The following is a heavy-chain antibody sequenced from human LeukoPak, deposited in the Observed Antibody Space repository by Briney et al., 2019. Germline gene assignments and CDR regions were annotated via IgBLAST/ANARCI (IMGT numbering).Heavy chain of an antibody. CDR3: ARSEFYCSSTSCPFQH. CDR1: GGSISSYY. D-gene: IGHD2-2*01. CDR2: IYYSGST. Sequence: PSETLSLTCTVSGGSISSYYWSWIRQPPGKGLEWIGYIYYSGSTNYNPSLKSRVTISVDTSKNQFSLKLSSVTAADTAVYYCARSEFYCSSTSCPFQHWGQGTLSPSPQ. V-gene: IGHV4-59*08. J-gene: IGHJ1*01.